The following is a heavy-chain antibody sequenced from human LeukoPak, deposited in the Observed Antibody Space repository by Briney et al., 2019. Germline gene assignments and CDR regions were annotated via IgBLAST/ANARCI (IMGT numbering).Heavy chain of an antibody. CDR2: ISGSGGST. Sequence: GGSLRLSCAASGFTFSSYAMSWVRQAPGKGLEWVSAISGSGGSTYYADSVKGRFTISRDNSKNTLYLQMSSLRAEDTAVYYCAKDRFGELLYDYWGQGTLVTVSS. J-gene: IGHJ4*02. V-gene: IGHV3-23*01. CDR3: AKDRFGELLYDY. CDR1: GFTFSSYA. D-gene: IGHD3-10*01.